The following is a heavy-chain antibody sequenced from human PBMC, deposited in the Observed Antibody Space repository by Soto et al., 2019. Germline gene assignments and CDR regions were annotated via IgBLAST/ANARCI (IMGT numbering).Heavy chain of an antibody. CDR3: AREDVGDGMDV. CDR1: GGSISSGDYY. Sequence: SETLSLTCTVSGGSISSGDYYWSWIRQPPGKGLEWIGYIYYSGSTYYNPSLKSRVTISVDTSKNQFSLKLSSVTAADTAVYYCAREDVGDGMDVWGQGTTVTVSS. CDR2: IYYSGST. D-gene: IGHD3-10*01. V-gene: IGHV4-30-4*01. J-gene: IGHJ6*02.